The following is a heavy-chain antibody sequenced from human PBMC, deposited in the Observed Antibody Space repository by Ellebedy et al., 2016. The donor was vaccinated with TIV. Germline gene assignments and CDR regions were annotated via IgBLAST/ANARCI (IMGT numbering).Heavy chain of an antibody. CDR3: ARDIPNWALDY. J-gene: IGHJ4*01. CDR2: INGFGIA. V-gene: IGHV3-69-1*01. Sequence: GGSLRLSXVASGLRFSDYYMNWVRQAPGKGLEWVSYINGFGIAFYADSVKGRFTISRDNAKNSLYLQMSSLTDEDTAVYYCARDIPNWALDYWGHGTLVTVSS. D-gene: IGHD7-27*01. CDR1: GLRFSDYY.